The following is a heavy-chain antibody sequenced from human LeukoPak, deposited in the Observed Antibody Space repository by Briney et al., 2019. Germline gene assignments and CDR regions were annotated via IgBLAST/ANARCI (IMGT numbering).Heavy chain of an antibody. Sequence: ASVKVSCTTSGYTFTVYYMHWVRQAPGQGLEWMGWINPNSGGTNYARKFQGRVTMTRDTSISTAYMELSRLRSDDTAVYYCATPGGWELLGYWGQGTLVTVSS. V-gene: IGHV1-2*02. J-gene: IGHJ4*02. CDR2: INPNSGGT. CDR3: ATPGGWELLGY. CDR1: GYTFTVYY. D-gene: IGHD1-26*01.